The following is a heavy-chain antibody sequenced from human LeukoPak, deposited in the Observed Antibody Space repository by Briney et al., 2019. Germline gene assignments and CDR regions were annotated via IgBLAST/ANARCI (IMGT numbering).Heavy chain of an antibody. V-gene: IGHV3-30*04. Sequence: GGSLRLSCAASGFTFSSYAMHWVRQAPGKGLEWVAVISYDGSNKYDADSVKGRFTISRDNSKNTLYLQMNSLRAEDTAVYYCARPLPYYDILTGYYNLPDYWGQGTLVTVSS. D-gene: IGHD3-9*01. CDR2: ISYDGSNK. CDR1: GFTFSSYA. CDR3: ARPLPYYDILTGYYNLPDY. J-gene: IGHJ4*02.